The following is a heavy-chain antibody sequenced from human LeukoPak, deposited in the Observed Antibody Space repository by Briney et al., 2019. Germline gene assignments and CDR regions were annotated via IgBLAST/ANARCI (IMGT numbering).Heavy chain of an antibody. D-gene: IGHD1-1*01. CDR1: GFTLSRYW. CDR2: IKGDGSKK. Sequence: GGSLCLTRTASGFTLSRYWISWVRQAPGKGLEWVADIKGDGSKKYYADSVKGRFTISRDNAENSLYLQMNSLRAEDTAVYFCARDSPEGNNWGSEPTFDYWGGGGPVTVSS. V-gene: IGHV3-7*04. CDR3: ARDSPEGNNWGSEPTFDY. J-gene: IGHJ4*02.